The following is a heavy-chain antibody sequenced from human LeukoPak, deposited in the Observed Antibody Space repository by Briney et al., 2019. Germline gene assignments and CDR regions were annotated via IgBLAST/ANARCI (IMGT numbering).Heavy chain of an antibody. D-gene: IGHD5-12*01. J-gene: IGHJ4*02. CDR2: IYHSGST. Sequence: SETLSLTCAVSGGSISSSNWWSWVRQPPGKGLEWIGEIYHSGSTNYSPSLKSRVTISVDKSKNQFSLKLSSVTAADTAVYYCARLGYSGYDLVYWGQGTLVTVSS. CDR3: ARLGYSGYDLVY. V-gene: IGHV4-4*02. CDR1: GGSISSSNW.